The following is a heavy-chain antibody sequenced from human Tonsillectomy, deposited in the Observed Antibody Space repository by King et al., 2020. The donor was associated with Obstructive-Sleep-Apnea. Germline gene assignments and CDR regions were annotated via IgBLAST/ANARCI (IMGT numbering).Heavy chain of an antibody. CDR3: ARDGYTSSSDY. CDR2: ISRNGGST. V-gene: IGHV3-64*01. Sequence: VQLVEAGGGLVQPWGSLILPCAASGFTFSSYDMHLVRQAPGKGREYVVAISRNGGSTYYAKSVKGRFTISRDNFKSTLYLQMGSLRAEDMAVYYCARDGYTSSSDYWGQGTLVTVSS. D-gene: IGHD6-13*01. J-gene: IGHJ4*02. CDR1: GFTFSSYD.